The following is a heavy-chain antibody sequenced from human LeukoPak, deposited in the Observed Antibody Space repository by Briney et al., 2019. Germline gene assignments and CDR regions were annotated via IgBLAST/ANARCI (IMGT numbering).Heavy chain of an antibody. D-gene: IGHD2-15*01. V-gene: IGHV1-2*02. Sequence: GAPVKVSCKASGYTFTGYYMHWVRQAPGQGLEWMGWINPNSGGTNYAQKFQGRVTMTRDTSISTAYMELSRLRSDDTAVYYCARVSGLPYYYYGMDVWGQGTTVTVSS. CDR2: INPNSGGT. J-gene: IGHJ6*02. CDR3: ARVSGLPYYYYGMDV. CDR1: GYTFTGYY.